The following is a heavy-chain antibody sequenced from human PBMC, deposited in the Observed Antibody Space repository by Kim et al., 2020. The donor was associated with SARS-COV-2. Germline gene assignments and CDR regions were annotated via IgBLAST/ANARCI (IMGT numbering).Heavy chain of an antibody. CDR1: GFTFSSYG. CDR2: IWYDGSNK. J-gene: IGHJ4*02. Sequence: GGSLRLSCAASGFTFSSYGMHWVRQAPGKGLEWVAVIWYDGSNKYYADSVKGRFTISRDNSKNTLYLQMNSLRAEDTAVYYCAKDRRAAAGTIDYWGQGTLVTVSS. V-gene: IGHV3-33*06. CDR3: AKDRRAAAGTIDY. D-gene: IGHD6-13*01.